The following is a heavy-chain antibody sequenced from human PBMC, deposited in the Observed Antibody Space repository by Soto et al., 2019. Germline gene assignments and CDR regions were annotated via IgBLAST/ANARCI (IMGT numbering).Heavy chain of an antibody. D-gene: IGHD6-19*01. V-gene: IGHV4-34*01. Sequence: LSLTCAVYGGSFSGYYWSWIRQPPGKGLEWIGEINHSGSTNYNPSLKSRVTISVDTSKNQFSLKLSSVTAADTAVYYCARGGQTAARPSGWYGYYYYGMDVWGQGTTVTVSS. CDR2: INHSGST. CDR1: GGSFSGYY. J-gene: IGHJ6*02. CDR3: ARGGQTAARPSGWYGYYYYGMDV.